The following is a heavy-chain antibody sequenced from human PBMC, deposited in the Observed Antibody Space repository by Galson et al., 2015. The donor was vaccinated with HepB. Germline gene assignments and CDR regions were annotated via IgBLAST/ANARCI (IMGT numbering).Heavy chain of an antibody. V-gene: IGHV3-48*01. CDR2: ISSSSSTI. J-gene: IGHJ6*02. CDR3: ARVDTEPYYYYGMDV. D-gene: IGHD5-18*01. Sequence: SLRLSCAASGFTFSSYSMNWVRQAPGKGLEWVSYISSSSSTIYYADSVKGRFTISRDNAKNSLYLQMNSLRAEDTAVYYCARVDTEPYYYYGMDVWGQGTTVTVSS. CDR1: GFTFSSYS.